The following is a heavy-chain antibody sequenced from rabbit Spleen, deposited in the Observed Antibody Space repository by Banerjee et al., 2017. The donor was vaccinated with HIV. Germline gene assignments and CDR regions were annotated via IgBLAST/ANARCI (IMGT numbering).Heavy chain of an antibody. CDR1: GLDFSSSYW. J-gene: IGHJ4*01. V-gene: IGHV1S45*01. CDR3: ARDAAGREDFNL. Sequence: QEQLVESGGDLVKPGASLTLTCKASGLDFSSSYWICWVRQAPGKGLEWIACIDVVKSGSTYYANWAKGRFTISKTSSTTVTLQMTSLTAADTATYFCARDAAGREDFNLWGPGTLVTVS. CDR2: IDVVKSGST. D-gene: IGHD4-2*01.